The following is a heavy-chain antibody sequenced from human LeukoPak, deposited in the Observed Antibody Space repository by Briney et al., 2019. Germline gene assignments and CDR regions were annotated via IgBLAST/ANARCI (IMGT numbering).Heavy chain of an antibody. CDR1: GGSFSGYY. CDR2: INHSGST. J-gene: IGHJ4*02. Sequence: PSETLSLTCAVYGGSFSGYYWSWIRQPPGKGLEWIGEINHSGSTNYNPSLKSRVTISVDTSKNQFSLKLSSVTAADTAVYYCASSRYNLSFDSWGQGTLVTVSS. CDR3: ASSRYNLSFDS. D-gene: IGHD1-1*01. V-gene: IGHV4-34*01.